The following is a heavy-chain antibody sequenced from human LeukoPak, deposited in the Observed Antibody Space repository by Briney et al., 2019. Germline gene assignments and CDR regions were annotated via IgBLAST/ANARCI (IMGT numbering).Heavy chain of an antibody. CDR1: GGSISSGDYY. Sequence: SETLSLTCTVSGGSISSGDYYWSWIRQPPGKGLEWIGYIYYSGSTYYNPSLKSRVTISVDTSKNQFSLKLSSVTAADTAVYYCAREYGTYYYDSSGYYRRYYFDYWGQGTLVTVSS. CDR2: IYYSGST. J-gene: IGHJ4*02. V-gene: IGHV4-30-4*01. CDR3: AREYGTYYYDSSGYYRRYYFDY. D-gene: IGHD3-22*01.